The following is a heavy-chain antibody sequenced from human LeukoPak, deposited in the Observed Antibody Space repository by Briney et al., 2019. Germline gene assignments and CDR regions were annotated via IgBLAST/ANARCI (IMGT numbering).Heavy chain of an antibody. Sequence: PSETLSLTCTVSGGSISSHYWSWIRQPPGKGLEWIGYIYYSGSTNYNPSLKSRVTISVDTSKNQFSLKLSSVTAADTAVYYCTRELSGNYYYYYYMDVWGKGTTVTVSS. J-gene: IGHJ6*03. CDR3: TRELSGNYYYYYYMDV. CDR2: IYYSGST. CDR1: GGSISSHY. V-gene: IGHV4-59*11.